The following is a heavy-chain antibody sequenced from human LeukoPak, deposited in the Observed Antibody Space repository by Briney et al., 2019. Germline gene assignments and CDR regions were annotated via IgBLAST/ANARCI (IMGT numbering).Heavy chain of an antibody. Sequence: KASETLSLTCTVSGGSISSGGYYWSWIRQHPGKGLEWIGYIYYSGSTSYNPSLKSRVTISVDTSKNQFSLKLSSVTAADTAVYYCARHRDSSGLEAGVYWFDPWGQGTLVTVSS. J-gene: IGHJ5*02. CDR3: ARHRDSSGLEAGVYWFDP. CDR1: GGSISSGGYY. CDR2: IYYSGST. V-gene: IGHV4-39*01. D-gene: IGHD6-19*01.